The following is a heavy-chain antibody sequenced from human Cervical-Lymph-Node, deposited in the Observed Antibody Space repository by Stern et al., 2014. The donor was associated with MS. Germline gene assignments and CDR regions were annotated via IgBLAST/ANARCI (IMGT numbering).Heavy chain of an antibody. D-gene: IGHD5-24*01. V-gene: IGHV3-33*01. Sequence: QVQLLQSGGGVVQPGTSLRLSCAASGFTFSSYGMHWVRPAPGKGLEWVAPAWYDGSTAYYTNSVKGRFTISRDNSKNTLSLQMNSLTAEDTAVYYCARGHIPYAYNYLFDYWGQGTLVTVSS. J-gene: IGHJ4*02. CDR1: GFTFSSYG. CDR2: AWYDGSTA. CDR3: ARGHIPYAYNYLFDY.